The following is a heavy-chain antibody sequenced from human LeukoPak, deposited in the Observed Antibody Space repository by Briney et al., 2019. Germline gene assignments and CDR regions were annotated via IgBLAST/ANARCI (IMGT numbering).Heavy chain of an antibody. V-gene: IGHV3-11*01. CDR3: ARDRDRKENYGMDV. CDR1: GFTFSDYY. CDR2: ISSSGSTI. J-gene: IGHJ6*02. Sequence: GGSLRLSCAASGFTFSDYYMSWIRQAPGKGLEWVSYISSSGSTIYYADSVKGRFTISRDNAKNPLYLQMNSLRAEDTAVYYCARDRDRKENYGMDVWGQGTTVTVSS. D-gene: IGHD3-22*01.